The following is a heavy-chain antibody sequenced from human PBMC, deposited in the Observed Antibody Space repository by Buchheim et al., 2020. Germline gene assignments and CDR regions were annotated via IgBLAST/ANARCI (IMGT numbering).Heavy chain of an antibody. CDR3: ARHGSGTTTSYPNWFDP. Sequence: VQLVQSGAEVKKPGESLKISCQGSGYTFTNHWIGWVRQMPGKGLEWMGIIYPGDSVTRYSPSFRGQVTISADKSISPAYLQWSSLKASDSAMYYCARHGSGTTTSYPNWFDPWGQGTL. CDR2: IYPGDSVT. D-gene: IGHD2/OR15-2a*01. V-gene: IGHV5-51*01. CDR1: GYTFTNHW. J-gene: IGHJ5*02.